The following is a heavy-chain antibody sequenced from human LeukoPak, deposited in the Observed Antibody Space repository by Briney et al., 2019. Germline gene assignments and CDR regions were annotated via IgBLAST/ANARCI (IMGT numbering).Heavy chain of an antibody. CDR1: GFTFDDYA. D-gene: IGHD4-17*01. J-gene: IGHJ1*01. CDR2: ISWNSGSI. Sequence: PGGSLRLSCAASGFTFDDYAMHWVRQAPGKGLEWVSGISWNSGSIGYADSVKGRFTISRDNSKNTLYLQMNSLRAEDTAVYYCARAGGYGDYAEYFQHWGQGTLVTVSS. V-gene: IGHV3-9*01. CDR3: ARAGGYGDYAEYFQH.